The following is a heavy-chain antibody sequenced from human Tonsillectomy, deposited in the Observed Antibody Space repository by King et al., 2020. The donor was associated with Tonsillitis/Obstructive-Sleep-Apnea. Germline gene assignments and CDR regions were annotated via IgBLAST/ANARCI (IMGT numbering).Heavy chain of an antibody. CDR3: ASCPMGVFDYFDY. V-gene: IGHV3-23*04. CDR1: GFTFSSYD. J-gene: IGHJ4*02. Sequence: VQLVESGGGLVQPGGSLRLSCAASGFTFSSYDMNWVRQAPGRGLEWVSTMSGSGSRTYYADCVKGRFTISRDNSKNTLYLQMNSLRAEDTAVYDCASCPMGVFDYFDYWGQGTLVTVSS. CDR2: MSGSGSRT. D-gene: IGHD3-16*01.